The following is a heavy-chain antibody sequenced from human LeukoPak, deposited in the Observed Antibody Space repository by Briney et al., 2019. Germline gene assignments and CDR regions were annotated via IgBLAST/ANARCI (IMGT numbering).Heavy chain of an antibody. CDR3: ARGRIGESYYYYYGMDV. V-gene: IGHV1-69*13. CDR1: GGTFSSYA. D-gene: IGHD1-26*01. Sequence: SVKVSCKASGGTFSSYAISWVRQAPGQGLEWMGGIIPIFGTANYAQKFQGRVTITADESTSVAYMELSSLRSEDTAVYYCARGRIGESYYYYYGMDVWGQGTTVTVSS. J-gene: IGHJ6*02. CDR2: IIPIFGTA.